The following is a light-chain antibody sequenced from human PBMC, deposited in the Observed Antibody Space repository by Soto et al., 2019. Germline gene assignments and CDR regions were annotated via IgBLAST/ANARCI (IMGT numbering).Light chain of an antibody. CDR3: CSYAGSYTVL. J-gene: IGLJ2*01. Sequence: QSALTQPRSVSGSPGQSVTISCAGTSSDVGVYNSVSWYQQHPGTAPKLIIFDVSKWPSGVPDRFSGSKSGYTASLAISGLQADDEGDYYCCSYAGSYTVLFGGGTKLTVL. CDR1: SSDVGVYNS. CDR2: DVS. V-gene: IGLV2-11*01.